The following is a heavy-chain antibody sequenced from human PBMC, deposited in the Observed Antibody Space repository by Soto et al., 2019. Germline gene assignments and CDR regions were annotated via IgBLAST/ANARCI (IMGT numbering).Heavy chain of an antibody. Sequence: QVQLVQSGAEVKNPGASVKVSCQASNYLFGAFGISWVRQAPGQGLEWMGWITPYNGNTHYGEKLQDRVTMTADKSTTTAYMEVRRLTSDDTAVYFCARISARRNDFDVWGQGTVVTVSS. CDR3: ARISARRNDFDV. V-gene: IGHV1-18*01. CDR2: ITPYNGNT. CDR1: NYLFGAFG. J-gene: IGHJ3*01.